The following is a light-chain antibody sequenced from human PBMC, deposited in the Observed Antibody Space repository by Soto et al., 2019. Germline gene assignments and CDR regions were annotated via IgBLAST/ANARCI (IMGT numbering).Light chain of an antibody. CDR2: DSS. V-gene: IGKV3-11*01. J-gene: IGKJ4*01. CDR1: QSVSRY. Sequence: EIVLTQSPATLSLSPGERATLYCRASQSVSRYLAWYQQKPGQAPRLLIYDSSNRATGIPARFSGSGSGTDFTLTISSLEPEDVAVYYCQQCSNWPPLTFGGGTKVQIK. CDR3: QQCSNWPPLT.